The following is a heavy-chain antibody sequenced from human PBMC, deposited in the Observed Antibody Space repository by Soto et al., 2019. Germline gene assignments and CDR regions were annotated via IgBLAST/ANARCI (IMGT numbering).Heavy chain of an antibody. J-gene: IGHJ5*02. Sequence: PSETLSLTCTVSGGSISSYYWSWIRQPPGKGLEWIGYIYYSGSTNYNPSLKSRVTISVDTSKNQFSLKLSSVTAADTAVYYCARGSPRPSIAAAGTGFDPWGQGTLVTVSS. V-gene: IGHV4-59*01. CDR3: ARGSPRPSIAAAGTGFDP. D-gene: IGHD6-13*01. CDR2: IYYSGST. CDR1: GGSISSYY.